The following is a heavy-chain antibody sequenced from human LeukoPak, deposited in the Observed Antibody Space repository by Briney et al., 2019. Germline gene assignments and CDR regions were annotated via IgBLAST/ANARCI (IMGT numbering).Heavy chain of an antibody. CDR1: GYTFTSYG. V-gene: IGHV1-18*01. Sequence: ASVKVSCKASGYTFTSYGISWVRQAPGQGLEWMGWISAYNGNTNYAQKLQGRVTMTTDTSTSTAYMELGSLRSDDTAVYYCARVSYYYDSSGYYLDYFDYWGQGTLVTVSS. D-gene: IGHD3-22*01. CDR3: ARVSYYYDSSGYYLDYFDY. J-gene: IGHJ4*02. CDR2: ISAYNGNT.